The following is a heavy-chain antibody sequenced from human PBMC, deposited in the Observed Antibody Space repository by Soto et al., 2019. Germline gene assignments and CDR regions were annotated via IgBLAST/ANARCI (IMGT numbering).Heavy chain of an antibody. CDR2: IYYSGST. CDR3: ARVLKKGYPTVTSLDY. D-gene: IGHD4-17*01. J-gene: IGHJ4*02. V-gene: IGHV4-59*01. Sequence: SETLSLTCTVSGGSISSYYWSWIRQPPGKGLEWIGYIYYSGSTNYNPSLKSRVTISVDTSKNQFSLKLSSVTAADTAVYYCARVLKKGYPTVTSLDYWGQGTLVTVSS. CDR1: GGSISSYY.